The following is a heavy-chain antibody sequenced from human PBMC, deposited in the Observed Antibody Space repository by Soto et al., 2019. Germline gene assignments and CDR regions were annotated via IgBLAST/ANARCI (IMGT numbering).Heavy chain of an antibody. Sequence: GASLTISCKGSGYIFTSYWIAWVRQMPGKGLEWMGIIYPGDSDTGYSPSFQGQVTISADKSISTAYLQWSSLKASDTAMYDCARFSYCGGDCYYYFNYWGQGTLVTVSS. CDR2: IYPGDSDT. J-gene: IGHJ4*02. CDR3: ARFSYCGGDCYYYFNY. V-gene: IGHV5-51*01. D-gene: IGHD2-21*02. CDR1: GYIFTSYW.